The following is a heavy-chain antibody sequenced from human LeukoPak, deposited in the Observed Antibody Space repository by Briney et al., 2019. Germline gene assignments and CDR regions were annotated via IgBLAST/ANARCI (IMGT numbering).Heavy chain of an antibody. J-gene: IGHJ4*02. D-gene: IGHD5-18*01. Sequence: ASVKVSCKASGYTFTSYGISWVRQAPGQGLEWMGWISAYNGNTNYAQKLQGRVTMTTDTSTSTAYMELRSLRSDDTAVYYCARVVSSYGYSYGPHFDYWGQGTLVTVSS. CDR1: GYTFTSYG. V-gene: IGHV1-18*01. CDR2: ISAYNGNT. CDR3: ARVVSSYGYSYGPHFDY.